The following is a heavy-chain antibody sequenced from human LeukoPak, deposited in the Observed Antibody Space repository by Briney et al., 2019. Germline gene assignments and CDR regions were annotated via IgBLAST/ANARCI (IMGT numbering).Heavy chain of an antibody. CDR1: GFSFSSYW. V-gene: IGHV3-74*01. J-gene: IGHJ4*02. CDR2: INSDGSDT. D-gene: IGHD3-10*01. Sequence: GPLRLSCAASGFSFSSYWMFWVRQPPGKGLVWVSRINSDGSDTAYADSVNGRFTISRDNSKNTLYLQMNSLRAEDTAVYYCAKDFTMIRGSELDYWGQGTLGTVSS. CDR3: AKDFTMIRGSELDY.